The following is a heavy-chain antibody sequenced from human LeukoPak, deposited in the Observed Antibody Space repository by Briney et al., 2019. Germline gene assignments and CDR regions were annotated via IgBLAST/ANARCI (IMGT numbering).Heavy chain of an antibody. CDR1: GYTFTNYY. V-gene: IGHV5-51*01. Sequence: GEALKISCKGSGYTFTNYYIGWVRQMPGKGLEGRGIISPGDSEARYSPSFQGQVTISADKSISTAYLRWSSLKASDSAIYYCARRYCSSTSCNPYFFDFWGQGTLVTVSS. J-gene: IGHJ4*02. CDR3: ARRYCSSTSCNPYFFDF. D-gene: IGHD2-2*01. CDR2: ISPGDSEA.